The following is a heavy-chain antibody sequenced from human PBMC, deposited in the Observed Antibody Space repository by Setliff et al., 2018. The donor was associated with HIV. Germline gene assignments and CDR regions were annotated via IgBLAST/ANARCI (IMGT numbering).Heavy chain of an antibody. CDR3: ARGMAVRNIDY. D-gene: IGHD6-19*01. Sequence: SETLSLTCTVSGGSISSHYWSWIRQPPGKGLEWIGSIYYNGITNYNPSLKSRVTVSVDTSKNQFSLKLTSLTAADTAVYYCARGMAVRNIDYWGQGTLVTVSS. CDR1: GGSISSHY. CDR2: IYYNGIT. V-gene: IGHV4-59*11. J-gene: IGHJ4*02.